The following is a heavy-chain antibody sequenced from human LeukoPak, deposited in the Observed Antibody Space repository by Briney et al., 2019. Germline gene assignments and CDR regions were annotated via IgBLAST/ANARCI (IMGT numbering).Heavy chain of an antibody. CDR2: IYSSGST. V-gene: IGHV4-59*12. J-gene: IGHJ4*02. CDR3: ARTAALGATPYYFDY. CDR1: GGSISNYY. D-gene: IGHD1-26*01. Sequence: SETLSLTCTVSGGSISNYYWSWIRQPPGKGLGWIGYIYSSGSTNYNPSLKSRVTISVDTSKNQFSLKLSSVTAADTAVYYCARTAALGATPYYFDYWGQGTLVTVSS.